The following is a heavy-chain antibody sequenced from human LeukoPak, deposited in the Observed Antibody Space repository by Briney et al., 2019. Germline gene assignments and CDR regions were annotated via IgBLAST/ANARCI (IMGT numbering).Heavy chain of an antibody. V-gene: IGHV3-30-3*01. CDR1: GFTFSSYA. J-gene: IGHJ5*02. Sequence: PGGSLRLSCAASGFTFSSYAMHWVRQAPGKGLEWVAVISYDGSNKYYADSVKGRFTFSRDNSKNTLYLQMNSLRAEDTAVYYCARDLEGFGELPLTTWGQGTLVTVSS. CDR2: ISYDGSNK. D-gene: IGHD3-10*01. CDR3: ARDLEGFGELPLTT.